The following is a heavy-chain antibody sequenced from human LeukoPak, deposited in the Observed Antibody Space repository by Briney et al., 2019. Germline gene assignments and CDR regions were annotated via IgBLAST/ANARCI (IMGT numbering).Heavy chain of an antibody. D-gene: IGHD3-10*01. CDR2: INHSGST. V-gene: IGHV4-34*01. CDR1: GGSFSGYY. J-gene: IGHJ4*02. CDR3: ASQRYGSGSPPRPLDY. Sequence: SETLSLTCAVYGGSFSGYYWSWIRQPPGKGLEWIGEINHSGSTNYNPSLTSRVTISVDTSKNQFSLTLSSVTAADTAVYYCASQRYGSGSPPRPLDYWGQGTLVTVSS.